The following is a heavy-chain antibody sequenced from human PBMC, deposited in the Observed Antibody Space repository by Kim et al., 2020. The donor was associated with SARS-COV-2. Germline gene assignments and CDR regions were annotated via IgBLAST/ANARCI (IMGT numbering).Heavy chain of an antibody. D-gene: IGHD2-15*01. J-gene: IGHJ5*02. CDR2: IIPIFGTA. CDR1: GGTFSSYA. Sequence: SVKVSCKASGGTFSSYAISWVRQAPGQGLEWMGGIIPIFGTANYAQKFQGRVTITADESTSTAYMELSSLRSEDTAAYYCARGRCSGGSCYSWFDPWGQGTLVTVSS. V-gene: IGHV1-69*13. CDR3: ARGRCSGGSCYSWFDP.